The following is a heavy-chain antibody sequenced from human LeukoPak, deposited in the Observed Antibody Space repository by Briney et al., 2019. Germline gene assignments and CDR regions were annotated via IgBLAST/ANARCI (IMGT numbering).Heavy chain of an antibody. CDR2: LGDNDGRT. CDR3: AKNGKDNYDMFFDY. CDR1: GFSFSSHN. J-gene: IGHJ4*02. V-gene: IGHV3-23*01. Sequence: GGSLRLSCAASGFSFSSHNMNWVRQAPGKGLEWVSALGDNDGRTFYADSVKGRFTISRDNSKNTLYLQMNSLRAEDTAIYYCAKNGKDNYDMFFDYWGQGTLVTVSS. D-gene: IGHD3-9*01.